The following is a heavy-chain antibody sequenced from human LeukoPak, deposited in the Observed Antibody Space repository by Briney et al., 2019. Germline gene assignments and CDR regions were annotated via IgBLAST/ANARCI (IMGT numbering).Heavy chain of an antibody. Sequence: SQTLSLTCAISGDSVSSSSAAWNWIRQSPSRGLEWLGRTYYRSTWFNDYAVSVKTRISIYPDTSKNQFSLHLTSVTPEDTSIYYCARGPGAGHYWGQGTLVSVSS. V-gene: IGHV6-1*01. CDR2: TYYRSTWFN. CDR3: ARGPGAGHY. J-gene: IGHJ4*02. CDR1: GDSVSSSSAA.